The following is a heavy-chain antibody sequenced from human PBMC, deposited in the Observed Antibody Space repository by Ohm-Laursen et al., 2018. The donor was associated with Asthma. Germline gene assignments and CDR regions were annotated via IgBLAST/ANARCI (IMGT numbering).Heavy chain of an antibody. Sequence: SLRLSCAAFGFTFSNFAMHWVRQAPGKGLEYVSAINSNGGTIYYADSVKGRFTISRDNSKNTLYLQMSTLRAADTAVYYCVKDVSYCSTTSCYGDYWGQGTLVTVSS. CDR2: INSNGGTI. CDR1: GFTFSNFA. CDR3: VKDVSYCSTTSCYGDY. V-gene: IGHV3-64D*08. D-gene: IGHD2-2*01. J-gene: IGHJ4*02.